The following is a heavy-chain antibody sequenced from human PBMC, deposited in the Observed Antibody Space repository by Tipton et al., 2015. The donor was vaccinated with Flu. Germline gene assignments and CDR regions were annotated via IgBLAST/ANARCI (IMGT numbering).Heavy chain of an antibody. D-gene: IGHD2-8*01. CDR2: IHTNGQT. CDR3: VREYGTMDY. Sequence: TLSLTCSVSEDHMSNFYWSWVRQPAGEGLEWIGRIHTNGQTDYNPSRKSRVGRSIATSKKQFSLHVTSVTAADTGVYYCVREYGTMDYWGQGRLVTVSS. J-gene: IGHJ4*02. CDR1: EDHMSNFY. V-gene: IGHV4-4*07.